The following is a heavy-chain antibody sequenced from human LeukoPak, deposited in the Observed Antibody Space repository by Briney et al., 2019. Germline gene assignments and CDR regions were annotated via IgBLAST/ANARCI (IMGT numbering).Heavy chain of an antibody. D-gene: IGHD3-10*01. J-gene: IGHJ6*02. Sequence: GGSLRLSCAASGFTFDDYAMHWVRQDPGKGLQWVSGITWNSGSIGYADSVKDRFTISRDNAKNSLYLQMNSLRAEDTALYYCAKDISASGNYGMDVWGQGTTVTVSS. CDR3: AKDISASGNYGMDV. CDR1: GFTFDDYA. CDR2: ITWNSGSI. V-gene: IGHV3-9*01.